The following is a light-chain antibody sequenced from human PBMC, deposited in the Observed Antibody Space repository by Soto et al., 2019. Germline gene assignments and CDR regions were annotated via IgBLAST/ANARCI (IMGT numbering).Light chain of an antibody. CDR3: QQYSDLPYT. J-gene: IGKJ2*01. CDR1: QRVSSRN. CDR2: GTS. Sequence: EIVLTQSPGTLSLSPRERATLSCRTSQRVSSRNLAWYQQKPGQAPRLLIYGTSSRATGVPDRFSGSGSVTAFTLTINILEPEDFAVYYCQQYSDLPYTFGQGTKLEVK. V-gene: IGKV3-20*01.